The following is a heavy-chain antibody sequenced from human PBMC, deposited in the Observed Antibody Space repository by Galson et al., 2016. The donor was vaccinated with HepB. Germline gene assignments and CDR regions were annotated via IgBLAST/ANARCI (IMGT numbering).Heavy chain of an antibody. CDR3: ARHRDYAVSGDFFDD. CDR1: GGSVSTYY. Sequence: SETLSLTCTVSGGSVSTYYWGWVRQPPGKGLEWIGSIYYIGATYDNPSLRSRLTISVDTSQNQLSLRLSSVAATDTAIYYCARHRDYAVSGDFFDDWGQGILVTVSS. J-gene: IGHJ4*02. CDR2: IYYIGAT. V-gene: IGHV4-39*01. D-gene: IGHD2-2*01.